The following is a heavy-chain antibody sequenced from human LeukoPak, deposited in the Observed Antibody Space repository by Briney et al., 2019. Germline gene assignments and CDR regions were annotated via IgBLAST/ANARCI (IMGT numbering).Heavy chain of an antibody. D-gene: IGHD1-1*01. J-gene: IGHJ4*02. Sequence: ASVKVSCKASGYTFTGYYMHWVRQAPGQGLEWMGWINPNSGGTNYAQKFQGRVTMTRDTSTSTVYMELSSLRSEDTAVYYCASSPATSWNPFDYWGQGTLVTVSS. CDR1: GYTFTGYY. CDR3: ASSPATSWNPFDY. CDR2: INPNSGGT. V-gene: IGHV1-2*02.